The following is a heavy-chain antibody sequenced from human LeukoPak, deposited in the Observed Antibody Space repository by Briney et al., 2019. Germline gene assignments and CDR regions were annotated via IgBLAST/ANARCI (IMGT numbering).Heavy chain of an antibody. J-gene: IGHJ4*02. CDR3: AKFLFGFWSGYYWFDY. CDR1: GFAFGSEA. Sequence: GGSLRLSCAVSGFAFGSEAMSWVRQSPARGLKWVASISPGGGTTYYADYVKGRFTISRDNSKNSLFVQMNSLRAEDTAVYYCAKFLFGFWSGYYWFDYWGQGTLVTVSS. V-gene: IGHV3-23*01. CDR2: ISPGGGTT. D-gene: IGHD3-3*01.